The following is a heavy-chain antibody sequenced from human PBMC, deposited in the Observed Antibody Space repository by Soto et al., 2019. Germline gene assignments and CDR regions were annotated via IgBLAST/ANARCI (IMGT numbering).Heavy chain of an antibody. D-gene: IGHD3-22*01. V-gene: IGHV3-74*01. CDR1: GFTFSNYW. J-gene: IGHJ4*02. CDR2: MNSDGSNT. CDR3: ATSTGVVINGLTTY. Sequence: EVQLVESGGALVQPGGSLRLSCAASGFTFSNYWMHWVRQAPGKGLVWISRMNSDGSNTVYADAVKGRFTISRDNAKNTLYLQMNTLRVEDTPLSLCATSTGVVINGLTTYWGQGTLVTVSS.